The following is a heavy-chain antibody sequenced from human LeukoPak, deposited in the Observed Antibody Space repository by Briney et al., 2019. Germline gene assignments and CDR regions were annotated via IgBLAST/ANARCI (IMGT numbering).Heavy chain of an antibody. CDR1: GESFSGYY. CDR3: ARVRCSGGSCYDFDY. CDR2: INHSGST. J-gene: IGHJ4*02. Sequence: SETLSLTCAVYGESFSGYYWSWIRQPPGKGLEWIGEINHSGSTNYNPSLKSRITISVDMSKNQFSLKLSSVTAADTAVYYCARVRCSGGSCYDFDYWGQGTLVTVSS. V-gene: IGHV4-34*01. D-gene: IGHD2-15*01.